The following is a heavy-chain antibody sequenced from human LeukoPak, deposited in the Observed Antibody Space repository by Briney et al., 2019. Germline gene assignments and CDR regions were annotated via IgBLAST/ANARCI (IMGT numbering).Heavy chain of an antibody. D-gene: IGHD3-16*01. CDR2: IYHSGST. CDR3: ASKYTFWNWFDP. Sequence: PSETLSLTCTVSGYSISSGYYWGWIRQPPGKGLEWIGSIYHSGSTYYNPSLRSRVTISVDTSKNQFSLKLSSVTAADTAVYYCASKYTFWNWFDPWGQGTLVTVSS. J-gene: IGHJ5*02. CDR1: GYSISSGYY. V-gene: IGHV4-38-2*02.